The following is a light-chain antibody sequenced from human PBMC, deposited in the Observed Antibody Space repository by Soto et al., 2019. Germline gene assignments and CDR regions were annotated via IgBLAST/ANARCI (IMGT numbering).Light chain of an antibody. CDR2: DVR. CDR3: SSYTTISTYV. Sequence: QSVLTQPASVSGSPGQSITISCTGTSSDVGGYNYVSWYQQHPGKAPKLMIYDVRNRPSGVSNRFSGSKSVNTASLTISGLQAVDEADYYCSSYTTISTYVFGTGTKLTVL. V-gene: IGLV2-14*01. J-gene: IGLJ1*01. CDR1: SSDVGGYNY.